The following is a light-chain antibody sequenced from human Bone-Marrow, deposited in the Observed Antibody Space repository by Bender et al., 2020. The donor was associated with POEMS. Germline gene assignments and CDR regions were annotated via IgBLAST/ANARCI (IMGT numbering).Light chain of an antibody. CDR1: DFESKS. Sequence: SYVLFQPPSVSVAPGETAMITCGGFDFESKSVHWYQQRSGQAPVLVVFDNTDRPSGISERFSGSRSGNTASLTISGLQAEDEADYYCSSYTSTSVLVGVFGGGTKLTVL. V-gene: IGLV3-21*02. CDR2: DNT. CDR3: SSYTSTSVLVGV. J-gene: IGLJ3*02.